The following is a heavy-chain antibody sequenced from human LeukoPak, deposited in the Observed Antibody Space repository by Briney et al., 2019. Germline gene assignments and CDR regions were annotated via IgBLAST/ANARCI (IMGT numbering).Heavy chain of an antibody. CDR2: INHNGST. J-gene: IGHJ4*02. CDR3: ARGGWAVAGFDY. CDR1: GGSFSGYY. D-gene: IGHD6-19*01. Sequence: SETLSLTCAVYGGSFSGYYWSWIRQPPGKGLEWIGEINHNGSTNYNPSLKSRVTISVDTSKNQFSLKLSSVTAADTAVYYCARGGWAVAGFDYWGQGTLVTVSS. V-gene: IGHV4-34*01.